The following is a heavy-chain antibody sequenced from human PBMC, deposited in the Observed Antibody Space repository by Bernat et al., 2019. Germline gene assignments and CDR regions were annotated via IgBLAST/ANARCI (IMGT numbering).Heavy chain of an antibody. D-gene: IGHD3-16*01. Sequence: EVQLVESGGGLVQPGRSLRLSCAASGFTFDYYAVHWVRQAPGKGLEWVSGLSWNSDSINYADSVRGRFTMSRDNAKSSLFLQMNTLRAEDTALYYCAKDSRSNSSGGSYFHHWGQGTLVTVSS. CDR2: LSWNSDSI. CDR3: AKDSRSNSSGGSYFHH. CDR1: GFTFDYYA. V-gene: IGHV3-9*01. J-gene: IGHJ1*01.